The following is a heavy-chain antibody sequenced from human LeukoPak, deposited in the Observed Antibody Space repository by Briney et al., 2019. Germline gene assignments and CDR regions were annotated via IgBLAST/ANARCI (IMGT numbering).Heavy chain of an antibody. CDR1: GYTFIGYY. J-gene: IGHJ4*02. V-gene: IGHV1-2*02. CDR2: INPHNGDT. CDR3: ATVRDIVVGGGPYYFDY. D-gene: IGHD2-15*01. Sequence: ASVKVSCKASGYTFIGYYLHWVRQAPGQGLEWMGWINPHNGDTNYAQKFQGRVTMTRDTSITTAYMELSRLKSDNTAVYYCATVRDIVVGGGPYYFDYWGQGTLVTVSS.